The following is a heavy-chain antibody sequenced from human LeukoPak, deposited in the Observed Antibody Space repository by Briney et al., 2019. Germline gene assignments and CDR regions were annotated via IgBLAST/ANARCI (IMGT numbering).Heavy chain of an antibody. D-gene: IGHD2-21*02. CDR2: ISGNGSTI. CDR1: GFTFSDYE. J-gene: IGHJ3*02. Sequence: GGSLRLSCAASGFTFSDYEMNWVRQAPGKGLEWVSYISGNGSTIYYTDSVKGRLTISRDNAKNSLYLQMNSLRAEDTAIYYCARDRYCGGDCYFDAFDIWGHGTMVTVSS. CDR3: ARDRYCGGDCYFDAFDI. V-gene: IGHV3-48*03.